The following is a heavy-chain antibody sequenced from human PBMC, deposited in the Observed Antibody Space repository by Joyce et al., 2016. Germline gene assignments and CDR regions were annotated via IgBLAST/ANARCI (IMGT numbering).Heavy chain of an antibody. Sequence: QVHLVESGGGVVQPGGSLKLSCAASGFPFRSYGMHWVGQARGKGRGCGSVFCYDRRNEKYGDSVKGRFTVSRDNSNNTLFLLMNDLRGEDTAVYYCARASITAPYFDFWGQGTQVTVSS. CDR1: GFPFRSYG. D-gene: IGHD1-20*01. CDR3: ARASITAPYFDF. J-gene: IGHJ4*01. CDR2: FCYDRRNE. V-gene: IGHV3-33*08.